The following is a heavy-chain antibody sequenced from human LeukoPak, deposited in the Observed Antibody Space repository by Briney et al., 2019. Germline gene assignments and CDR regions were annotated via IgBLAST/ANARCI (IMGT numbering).Heavy chain of an antibody. Sequence: ASVKVPCKASGYTFTGYYMHWVRQAPGQGLEWMGWINPNSGGTNYAQKFQGWVTMTRDTSISTAYMELSRLRSDDTAVYYCAKLDFWSGSGDFWGQGTLVTVSS. J-gene: IGHJ4*02. D-gene: IGHD3-3*01. V-gene: IGHV1-2*04. CDR2: INPNSGGT. CDR3: AKLDFWSGSGDF. CDR1: GYTFTGYY.